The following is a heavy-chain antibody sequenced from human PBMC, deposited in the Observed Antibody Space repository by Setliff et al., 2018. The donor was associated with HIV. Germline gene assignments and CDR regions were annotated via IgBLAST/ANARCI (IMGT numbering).Heavy chain of an antibody. J-gene: IGHJ6*03. CDR3: ARGQPPTPRPYFYHMDV. CDR2: MSPQSDNT. V-gene: IGHV1-8*02. CDR1: GYAFSAYD. D-gene: IGHD2-15*01. Sequence: ASVKVSCKASGYAFSAYDFNWVRQAPGQGLEWVGSMSPQSDNTVYAQKFLGRVTMTMDTSIGTAYMELSSLRSEDTAVYYCARGQPPTPRPYFYHMDVWGKGTSVTVSS.